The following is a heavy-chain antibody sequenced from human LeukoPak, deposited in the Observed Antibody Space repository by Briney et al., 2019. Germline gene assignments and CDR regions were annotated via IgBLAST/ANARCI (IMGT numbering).Heavy chain of an antibody. CDR3: ARDGGGDGYNYYY. D-gene: IGHD5-24*01. J-gene: IGHJ4*02. CDR1: GYTFTGYY. CDR2: INPNSGGT. V-gene: IGHV1-2*02. Sequence: ASVKVSCKASGYTFTGYYMHWVRQAPGQGLEWMGWINPNSGGTNYAQKFQGRVTMTRDTSISTAHMELSRLRSDDTAVYYCARDGGGDGYNYYYWGQGTLVTVSS.